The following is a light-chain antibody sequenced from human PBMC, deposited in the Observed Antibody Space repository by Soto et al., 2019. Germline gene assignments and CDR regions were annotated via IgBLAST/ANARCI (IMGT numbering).Light chain of an antibody. V-gene: IGKV1-8*01. CDR2: AAS. J-gene: IGKJ1*01. Sequence: AIRMTQSPSSFSASTGDRVTITCRASQGISSYLAWYQQKPGKAPKLLVYAASTLQYGVPSRFSGSGSGTDFTLTISSLQPDDFAVYYCQQYYRYPWTFGQGTKVDIK. CDR1: QGISSY. CDR3: QQYYRYPWT.